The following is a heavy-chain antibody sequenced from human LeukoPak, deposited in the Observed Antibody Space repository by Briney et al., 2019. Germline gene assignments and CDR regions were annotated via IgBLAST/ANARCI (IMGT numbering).Heavy chain of an antibody. Sequence: GGSLRLSCAASGFTFSSYAMHWVRQAPGKGRKYVSAISSNGGSTYYANSVKGRFTISRDNSKNTLYLQMGSLRAEDMAVYYCARDNYDILTGYYDYWGQGTLVTVSS. V-gene: IGHV3-64*01. CDR2: ISSNGGST. J-gene: IGHJ4*02. CDR3: ARDNYDILTGYYDY. CDR1: GFTFSSYA. D-gene: IGHD3-9*01.